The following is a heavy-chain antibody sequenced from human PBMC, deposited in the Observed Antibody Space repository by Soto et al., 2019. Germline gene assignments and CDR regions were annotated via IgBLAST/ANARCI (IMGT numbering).Heavy chain of an antibody. CDR3: ARSSGVWQPHGDY. CDR2: ISYDGSNK. Sequence: QVQLVESGGGVVQPGRSLRLSCAASGFTFSSYAMHWVRQAPGTGLEWVAVISYDGSNKYYADSVKGRFTISRDNSKNTLYLQMNSLRAEDTAVYYCARSSGVWQPHGDYWGQGTLVTVSS. CDR1: GFTFSSYA. J-gene: IGHJ4*02. D-gene: IGHD6-13*01. V-gene: IGHV3-30-3*01.